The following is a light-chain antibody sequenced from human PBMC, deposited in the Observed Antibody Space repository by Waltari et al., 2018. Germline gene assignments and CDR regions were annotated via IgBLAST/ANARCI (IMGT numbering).Light chain of an antibody. V-gene: IGKV3-15*01. Sequence: EIVMTPSPATLSVSPGERATLPCRASQSVSSNLAWYQQKPGQAPRLLIYGASTRATGIPARFSGSGSGTEFTLTISSLQSEDFAVYYCQQYNNWPSWTFGQGTKVEIK. CDR1: QSVSSN. CDR3: QQYNNWPSWT. J-gene: IGKJ1*01. CDR2: GAS.